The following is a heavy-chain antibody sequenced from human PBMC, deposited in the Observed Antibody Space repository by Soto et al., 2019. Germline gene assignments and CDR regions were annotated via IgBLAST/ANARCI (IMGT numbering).Heavy chain of an antibody. V-gene: IGHV3-15*07. D-gene: IGHD3-10*01. J-gene: IGHJ6*02. CDR3: TTGAVYYGSGSYHRYYYYGMDV. Sequence: GGSLRLSCAASGFTFSNAWMNWVRQAPGKGLEWVGRIKSKTDGGTTDYAAPVKGRFTISRDDSKNTLYLQMNSLKTEDTAVYYCTTGAVYYGSGSYHRYYYYGMDVWGQGTTVTVSS. CDR1: GFTFSNAW. CDR2: IKSKTDGGTT.